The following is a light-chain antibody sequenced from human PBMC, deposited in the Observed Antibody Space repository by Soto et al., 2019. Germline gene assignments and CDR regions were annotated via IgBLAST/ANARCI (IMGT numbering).Light chain of an antibody. CDR2: GAS. CDR3: QQYDSSPLT. J-gene: IGKJ1*01. CDR1: QSVNSNY. V-gene: IGKV3-20*01. Sequence: EILLTQSPGTLSLSPGERATLSSRASQSVNSNYLARYQQKPGQAPRLLFSGASSRATGIPDRFSGSGSGTVVTLTISRLEPEDFAIYYCQQYDSSPLTFGQGNKVVI.